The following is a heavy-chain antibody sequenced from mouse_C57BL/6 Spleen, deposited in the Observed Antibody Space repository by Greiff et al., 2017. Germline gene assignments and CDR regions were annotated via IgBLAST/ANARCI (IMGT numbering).Heavy chain of an antibody. CDR1: GYTFTSYG. Sequence: VQLQQSGAELARPGASVKLSCKASGYTFTSYGISWVKQRTGQGLEWIGEIYPRSGNTYYNEKFKGKATLTADKSSSTAYMELRSLTSEDSAVYFCAISDGNYPFAYWGQGTLVTVSA. CDR3: AISDGNYPFAY. V-gene: IGHV1-81*01. CDR2: IYPRSGNT. J-gene: IGHJ3*01. D-gene: IGHD2-1*01.